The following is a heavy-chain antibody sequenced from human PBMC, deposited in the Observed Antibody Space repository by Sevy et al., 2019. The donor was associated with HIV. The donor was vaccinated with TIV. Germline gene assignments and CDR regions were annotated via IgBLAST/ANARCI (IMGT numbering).Heavy chain of an antibody. D-gene: IGHD3-10*01. J-gene: IGHJ6*02. V-gene: IGHV3-15*01. CDR1: GLTFSNAW. CDR2: SKGKTDGGTT. Sequence: GGSLRLSCGASGLTFSNAWMSWVRQAPGKGLEWVGRSKGKTDGGTTGYAAPVKRRFTISREDSKKTLYLQMNTLETEDTAVYYCTTDGAEFGGMDVWGQGTTVTVSS. CDR3: TTDGAEFGGMDV.